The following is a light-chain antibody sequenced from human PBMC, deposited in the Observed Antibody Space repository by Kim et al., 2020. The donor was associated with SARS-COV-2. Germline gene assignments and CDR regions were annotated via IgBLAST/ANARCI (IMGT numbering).Light chain of an antibody. CDR3: QQYGSSRLG. V-gene: IGKV3-20*01. CDR1: QSVSSNY. J-gene: IGKJ4*01. Sequence: EIVLTQSPGTLSLSPGERATLSCRASQSVSSNYLAWYQQKPGQAPRLLVYGASSRATGIPDRFSGSGSGTDFTLTISRLEPEDFAVYYCQQYGSSRLGFGGGTKLEI. CDR2: GAS.